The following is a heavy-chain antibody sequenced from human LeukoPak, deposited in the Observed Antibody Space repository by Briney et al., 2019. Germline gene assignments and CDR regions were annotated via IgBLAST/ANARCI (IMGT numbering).Heavy chain of an antibody. J-gene: IGHJ3*02. CDR3: TRKPSCSADFASGDYGAYGFDI. CDR2: ISSSSNTI. CDR1: GFTFNSYS. Sequence: GGSLRLSCTVSGFTFNSYSMNCVRQAPGKGLEWVSYISSSSNTIYYVDSVKGRFTISRDNAKNSLYLQMNSMRDEDTAVYNCTRKPSCSADFASGDYGAYGFDIWGQGTMVTVSS. D-gene: IGHD2-2*01. V-gene: IGHV3-48*02.